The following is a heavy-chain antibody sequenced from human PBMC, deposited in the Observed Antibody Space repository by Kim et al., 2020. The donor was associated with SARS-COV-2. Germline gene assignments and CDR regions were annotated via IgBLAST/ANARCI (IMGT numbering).Heavy chain of an antibody. Sequence: SETLSLICTVSGGSISSYYWSWIRQPPGKGLEWIGYIYYSGSTNYNPSLKSRVTISVDTSKNQFSLKLSSVTAADTAVYYCARHKDAAVLFDYYYYGMDVWGHGTTVTVSS. CDR3: ARHKDAAVLFDYYYYGMDV. V-gene: IGHV4-59*08. CDR2: IYYSGST. D-gene: IGHD2-21*01. CDR1: GGSISSYY. J-gene: IGHJ6*02.